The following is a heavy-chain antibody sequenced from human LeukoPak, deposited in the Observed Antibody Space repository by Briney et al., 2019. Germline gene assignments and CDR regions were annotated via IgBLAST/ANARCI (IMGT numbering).Heavy chain of an antibody. CDR2: IIPISGTA. D-gene: IGHD6-19*01. CDR1: GGTFSSYA. J-gene: IGHJ4*02. Sequence: SVKVSCKASGGTFSSYAISWVRQAPGQGLEWMGGIIPISGTANYAQKFQGRVTITADESTSTAYMELSSLRSEDTAVYYCARESGWQWLGYYFDYWGQGTLVTVSS. CDR3: ARESGWQWLGYYFDY. V-gene: IGHV1-69*13.